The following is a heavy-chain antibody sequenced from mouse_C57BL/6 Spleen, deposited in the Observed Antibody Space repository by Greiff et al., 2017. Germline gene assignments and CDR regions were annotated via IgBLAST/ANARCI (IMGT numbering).Heavy chain of an antibody. D-gene: IGHD2-4*01. V-gene: IGHV5-17*01. J-gene: IGHJ2*01. Sequence: EVMLVKSGGGLVKPGGSLKLSCAASGFTFSDYGMHWVRQAPEKGLEWVAYISSGSSTIYYADTVKGRFTISRDNAKNTLFLQMTSLRSEDTAMYYCARGDDYGVYFDYWGQGTTLTVSS. CDR3: ARGDDYGVYFDY. CDR2: ISSGSSTI. CDR1: GFTFSDYG.